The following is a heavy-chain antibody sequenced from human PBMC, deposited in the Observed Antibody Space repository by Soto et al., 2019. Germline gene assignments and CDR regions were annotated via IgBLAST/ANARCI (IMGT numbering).Heavy chain of an antibody. CDR1: GFTFSSYS. V-gene: IGHV3-21*01. CDR3: AREETVVNPFYRGVDY. CDR2: ISSSSSYI. D-gene: IGHD2-15*01. J-gene: IGHJ4*02. Sequence: EVQLVESGGGLVKPGGSLRLSCAASGFTFSSYSMNWVRQAPGNGLEWVSSISSSSSYIYYADSVKGRFTISRDNAKNSLYLQMNSLRAEDTAVYYCAREETVVNPFYRGVDYGGQGPLVTVSS.